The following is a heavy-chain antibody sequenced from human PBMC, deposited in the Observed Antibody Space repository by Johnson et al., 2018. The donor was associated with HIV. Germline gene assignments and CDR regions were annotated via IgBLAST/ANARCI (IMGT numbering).Heavy chain of an antibody. CDR3: ARVGANFDAFDI. J-gene: IGHJ3*02. D-gene: IGHD4/OR15-4a*01. Sequence: VPLVESGGGLVQPGGSLRLSCAASGFTFSSYAMSWVRQAPGKGLEWVSAISGSGGSTYYADSVKGRFTISRDNSKNSLFLQINSLRAEDTAVYYCARVGANFDAFDIWGQGTMVTVSS. CDR2: ISGSGGST. V-gene: IGHV3-23*04. CDR1: GFTFSSYA.